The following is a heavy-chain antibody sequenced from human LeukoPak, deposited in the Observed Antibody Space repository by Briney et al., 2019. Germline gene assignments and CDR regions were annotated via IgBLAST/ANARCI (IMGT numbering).Heavy chain of an antibody. CDR1: GFTFSSNW. CDR3: ARVRSVVVVARYGMDV. Sequence: PGGSLRLSCAASGFTFSSNWMHWVRQAPGKGLEWVANIKQDGSEKYYVDSVKGRFTISRDNAKNSLYLQMNSLRAEDTAVYYCARVRSVVVVARYGMDVWGQGTTVTVSS. D-gene: IGHD2-15*01. CDR2: IKQDGSEK. V-gene: IGHV3-7*05. J-gene: IGHJ6*02.